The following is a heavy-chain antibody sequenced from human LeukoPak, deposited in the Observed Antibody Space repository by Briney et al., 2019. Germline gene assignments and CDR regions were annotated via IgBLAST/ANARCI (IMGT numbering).Heavy chain of an antibody. Sequence: SETLSLTCAVYGGSFSGYYWSWIRQPPGKGLEWIGEINHSGSTNYNPSLKSRVTISVDTSKNQFSLKLSSVTAADTAVYYCARGPEWGRRRGFDYWGQGTLVTVSS. CDR3: ARGPEWGRRRGFDY. CDR2: INHSGST. CDR1: GGSFSGYY. J-gene: IGHJ4*02. D-gene: IGHD1-26*01. V-gene: IGHV4-34*01.